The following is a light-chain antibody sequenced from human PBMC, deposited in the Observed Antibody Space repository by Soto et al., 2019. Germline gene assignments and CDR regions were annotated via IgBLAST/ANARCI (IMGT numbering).Light chain of an antibody. CDR1: QSVSSN. J-gene: IGKJ2*01. Sequence: EIVMTQSPATLSVSPGERATLSCRASQSVSSNLAWYQQKPGQAPRLLIYGASTRATGIPARFSGSGSGTEFTLTISSLQSEDFARYYCHQCNNWPTYTFGQGTKLEIK. CDR3: HQCNNWPTYT. CDR2: GAS. V-gene: IGKV3-15*01.